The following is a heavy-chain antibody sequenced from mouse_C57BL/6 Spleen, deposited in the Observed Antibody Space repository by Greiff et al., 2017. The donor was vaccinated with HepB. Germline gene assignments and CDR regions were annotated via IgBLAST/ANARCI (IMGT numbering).Heavy chain of an antibody. CDR3: ARLNWDKAWFAY. CDR2: INPNNGGT. J-gene: IGHJ3*01. V-gene: IGHV1-18*01. Sequence: VQLKQSGPELVKPGASVKIPCKASGYTFTDYNMDWVKQSHGKSLEWIGDINPNNGGTIYNQKFKGKATLTVDKSSSTAYMELRSLTSEDTAVYYCARLNWDKAWFAYWGQGTLVTVSA. CDR1: GYTFTDYN. D-gene: IGHD4-1*01.